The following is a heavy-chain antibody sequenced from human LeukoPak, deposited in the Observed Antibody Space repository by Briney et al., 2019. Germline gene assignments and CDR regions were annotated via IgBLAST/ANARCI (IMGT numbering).Heavy chain of an antibody. J-gene: IGHJ4*02. Sequence: ASVKVSCKASGYTFTSYAMHWVRQAPGQRLEWMGWINAGNGNTKYSQEFQGRVTITRDTSASTAYMELSSLRSEDMAVYYCAREDYYDSTIDYWGQGTLVTVSS. CDR3: AREDYYDSTIDY. CDR1: GYTFTSYA. V-gene: IGHV1-3*03. D-gene: IGHD3-22*01. CDR2: INAGNGNT.